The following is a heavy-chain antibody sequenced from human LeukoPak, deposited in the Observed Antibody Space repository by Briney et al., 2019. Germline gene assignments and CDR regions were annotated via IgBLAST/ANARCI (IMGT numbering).Heavy chain of an antibody. CDR2: IYYSGST. J-gene: IGHJ4*02. CDR1: GGSISSSSYY. CDR3: ASGGLEMATIWD. V-gene: IGHV4-39*07. D-gene: IGHD5-24*01. Sequence: SETLSLTCTVSGGSISSSSYYWGWIRQPPGKGLEWIGSIYYSGSTYYNPSLKSRVTISVDTSKNQFSLKLSSVTAADTAVYYCASGGLEMATIWDWGQGTLVTVSS.